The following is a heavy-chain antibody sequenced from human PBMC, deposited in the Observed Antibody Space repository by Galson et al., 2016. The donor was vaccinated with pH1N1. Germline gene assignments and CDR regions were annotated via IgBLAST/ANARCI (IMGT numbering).Heavy chain of an antibody. CDR1: GGTFSSYA. D-gene: IGHD4/OR15-4a*01. Sequence: SVKVSCKASGGTFSSYAINWVRQAPGQGLEWMGGIIPIFGTANYAQKFQGRVTITADESTSTAYMELSSLRSEDTAVYYCASPSRPPREGLWPGVDAFDIWGQGTMVTVSS. V-gene: IGHV1-69*13. J-gene: IGHJ3*02. CDR2: IIPIFGTA. CDR3: ASPSRPPREGLWPGVDAFDI.